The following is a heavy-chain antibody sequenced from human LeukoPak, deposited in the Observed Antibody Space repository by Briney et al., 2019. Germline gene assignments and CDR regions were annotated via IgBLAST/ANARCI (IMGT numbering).Heavy chain of an antibody. CDR3: AREVRYEMATTGAFDY. J-gene: IGHJ4*02. Sequence: GGSLRLSCAASGFTVSSNYMSWVRQAPGKGLEWVSIIYSGGSTFYADSVKGRFTISRDNSKNTLYLQMNSLRAEDTAVYYCAREVRYEMATTGAFDYWGQGTLVAVSS. CDR1: GFTVSSNY. D-gene: IGHD5-24*01. V-gene: IGHV3-53*05. CDR2: IYSGGST.